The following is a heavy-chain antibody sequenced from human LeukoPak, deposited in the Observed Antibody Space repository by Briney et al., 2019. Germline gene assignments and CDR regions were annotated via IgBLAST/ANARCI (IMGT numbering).Heavy chain of an antibody. CDR1: GFNFSNYW. CDR3: AKDATRTSGWYYFDY. CDR2: LNTGGNST. J-gene: IGHJ4*02. V-gene: IGHV3-74*01. D-gene: IGHD6-19*01. Sequence: GGSLRLSCTASGFNFSNYWMHWVRQAPGKGLVWVSRLNTGGNSTIYADSVKGRFIISRDNAKSTLYLQMNSLRADDTGVYYCAKDATRTSGWYYFDYWGQGTLVTVSS.